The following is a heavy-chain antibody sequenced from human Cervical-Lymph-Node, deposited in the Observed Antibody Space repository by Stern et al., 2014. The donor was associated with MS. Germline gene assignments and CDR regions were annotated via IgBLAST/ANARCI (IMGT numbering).Heavy chain of an antibody. CDR3: ARVPGVKKYFYGMDV. CDR2: IYPSGST. J-gene: IGHJ6*02. V-gene: IGHV4-4*07. Sequence: QVQLQESGPGLVKPSETLSLTCTVSSGSMSGYYWTWIRQPAGKGLEWIGRIYPSGSTDYNPSRKSRVTMSVDTSKTQFSLSLNSVTAADTAVYYCARVPGVKKYFYGMDVWGPGTRVTVSS. CDR1: SGSMSGYY. D-gene: IGHD2-2*01.